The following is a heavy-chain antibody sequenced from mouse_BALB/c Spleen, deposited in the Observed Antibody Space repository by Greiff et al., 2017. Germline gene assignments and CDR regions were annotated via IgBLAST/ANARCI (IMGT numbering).Heavy chain of an antibody. D-gene: IGHD1-2*01. Sequence: VQLQQSGAELVKPGASVKLSCTASGFNINDTYMHWVKQRPEQGLEWIGRIDPANGNTKYDPKFQGKATITADTSSNTAYLQLSSLTSEDTAVYYCARGAHYYGDFDYWGQGTTLTVSS. CDR2: IDPANGNT. V-gene: IGHV14-3*02. CDR3: ARGAHYYGDFDY. CDR1: GFNINDTY. J-gene: IGHJ2*01.